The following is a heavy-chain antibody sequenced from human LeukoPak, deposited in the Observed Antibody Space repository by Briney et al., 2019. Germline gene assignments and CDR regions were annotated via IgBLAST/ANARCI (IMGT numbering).Heavy chain of an antibody. CDR3: ARARGLYYYDSSGYIIDY. Sequence: SETLSLTCTVSGVSISSSSYYWGWLRQPPGKGLERLGSIYYSGSTYYNPSLKSRVTISVDTSKNQCSLKLSSVTAADTAVYYCARARGLYYYDSSGYIIDYWGEGTLATVSS. V-gene: IGHV4-39*07. CDR2: IYYSGST. CDR1: GVSISSSSYY. J-gene: IGHJ4*02. D-gene: IGHD3-22*01.